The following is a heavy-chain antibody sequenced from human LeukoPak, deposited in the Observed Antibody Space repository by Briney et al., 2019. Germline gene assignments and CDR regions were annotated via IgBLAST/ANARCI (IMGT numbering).Heavy chain of an antibody. J-gene: IGHJ4*02. V-gene: IGHV3-30*02. CDR1: GFTFSSYG. CDR3: AKDRGRGTVTTLIDY. CDR2: IRYDGSNK. D-gene: IGHD4-17*01. Sequence: GGSLRLSCAASGFTFSSYGMHWVRQAPGKGLEWVAFIRYDGSNKYYADSVKGRFTISRDNSKNTLYLQMNSLRAEDTAVYYCAKDRGRGTVTTLIDYWGQGTLVTVSS.